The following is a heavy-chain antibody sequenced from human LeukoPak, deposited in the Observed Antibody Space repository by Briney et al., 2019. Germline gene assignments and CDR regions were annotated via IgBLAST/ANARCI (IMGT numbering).Heavy chain of an antibody. J-gene: IGHJ4*02. CDR1: EFTFNNYW. D-gene: IGHD6-19*01. CDR3: ARPISSGSIDY. CDR2: IKQDGSEK. V-gene: IGHV3-7*01. Sequence: PGGSLRLSCAASEFTFNNYWMNWVRQAPGKGLEWVANIKQDGSEKYYVDSVKGRFTISRDNAKNTLYLQMNSLRAEDTAVYYCARPISSGSIDYWGQGTLVIVSS.